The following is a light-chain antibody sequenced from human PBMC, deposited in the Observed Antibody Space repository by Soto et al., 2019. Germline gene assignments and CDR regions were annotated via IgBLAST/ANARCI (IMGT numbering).Light chain of an antibody. CDR3: ETWDTNTHAV. Sequence: QSVLTQSSSASASLGSSVRLTCTLSSGHSGYIIAWHQQQPGKAPRYLMKLEGSGSYNKGSGVPDRFSGSSSGADRYLTISTLQFEDEADYYCETWDTNTHAVFGGGTQLTVL. CDR1: SGHSGYI. CDR2: LEGSGSY. J-gene: IGLJ7*01. V-gene: IGLV4-60*02.